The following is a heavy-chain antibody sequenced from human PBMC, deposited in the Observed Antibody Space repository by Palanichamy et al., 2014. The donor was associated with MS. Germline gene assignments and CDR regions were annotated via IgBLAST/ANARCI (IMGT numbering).Heavy chain of an antibody. D-gene: IGHD2-15*01. V-gene: IGHV3-33*01. CDR3: ARDDIAAGNGFDY. J-gene: IGHJ4*02. CDR2: ILNDGSKT. Sequence: QVQLVESGGGVVQPGRSLRLSCAASEFTFSTYGMHWVRQAPGKGLEWVAVILNDGSKTYYADSVKGRFTISRDNSKNTLSLQMDSLRADDSALYYCARDDIAAGNGFDYWGQGTLITVSS. CDR1: EFTFSTYG.